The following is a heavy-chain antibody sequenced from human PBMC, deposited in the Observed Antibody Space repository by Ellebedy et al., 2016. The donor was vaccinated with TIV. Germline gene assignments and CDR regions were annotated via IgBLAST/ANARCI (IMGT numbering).Heavy chain of an antibody. CDR1: GYTFTRYA. V-gene: IGHV1-3*01. J-gene: IGHJ4*02. Sequence: ASVKVSCKASGYTFTRYAVQWVRQAPGQRLEWMGWVHAGNGNTKYSQKFQGRVTITRDTSASTAYMELSSLRSEDTAVYYCARGRSWDSRGYNDYWGQGTLVTVSS. D-gene: IGHD3-22*01. CDR2: VHAGNGNT. CDR3: ARGRSWDSRGYNDY.